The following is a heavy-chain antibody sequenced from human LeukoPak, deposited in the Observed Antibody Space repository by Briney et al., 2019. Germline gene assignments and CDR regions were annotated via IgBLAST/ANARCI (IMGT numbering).Heavy chain of an antibody. J-gene: IGHJ6*03. V-gene: IGHV4-34*01. D-gene: IGHD2-2*01. CDR3: AVNADYYYYYMDV. CDR2: IYHSGST. CDR1: GGSFSGYY. Sequence: SETLSLTCAVYGGSFSGYYWGWIRQPPGKGLEWIGSIYHSGSTYYNPSLKSRVTISVDTSKNQFSLKLSSVTAADTAVYYCAVNADYYYYYMDVWGKGTTVTVSS.